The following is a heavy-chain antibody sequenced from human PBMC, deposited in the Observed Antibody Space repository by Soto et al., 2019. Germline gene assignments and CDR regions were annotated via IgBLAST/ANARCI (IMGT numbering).Heavy chain of an antibody. J-gene: IGHJ4*02. CDR3: ARDLAARPNLRLFDY. D-gene: IGHD6-6*01. Sequence: PSETLSLTCTVSGGSISSGGYYWSWIRQHPGKGLEWIGYIYYSGSTYYNPSLKSRVTISVDTSKNQFSLKLSSVTAADTAVYYCARDLAARPNLRLFDYWGQGTLVTVSS. V-gene: IGHV4-31*03. CDR2: IYYSGST. CDR1: GGSISSGGYY.